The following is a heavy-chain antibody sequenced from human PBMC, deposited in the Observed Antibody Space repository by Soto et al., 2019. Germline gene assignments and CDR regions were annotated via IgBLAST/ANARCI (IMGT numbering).Heavy chain of an antibody. Sequence: ASVKVSCKASGYTFTSYGISWVRQAPGQGLEWMGWISAYNGNTNYAQKLQGRVTMTTDTSTSTAYMELRSLRSDDTAVYYCASDRYYSTYYYYYGMDVWGQGTTVTVSS. CDR3: ASDRYYSTYYYYYGMDV. J-gene: IGHJ6*02. CDR2: ISAYNGNT. V-gene: IGHV1-18*04. D-gene: IGHD1-1*01. CDR1: GYTFTSYG.